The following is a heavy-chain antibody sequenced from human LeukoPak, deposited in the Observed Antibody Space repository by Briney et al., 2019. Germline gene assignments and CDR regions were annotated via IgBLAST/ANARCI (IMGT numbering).Heavy chain of an antibody. CDR1: GYTFTSYG. J-gene: IGHJ5*02. Sequence: ASVKVSCKASGYTFTSYGISWVRQAPGQGLEWMGWISAYNGNTNYAQKLQGRVTMTTDTSTSTAYMELRSLRSDDTAVYYCAREVENSSSDHGGGYNWFDPWGQGTLVTVSS. CDR3: AREVENSSSDHGGGYNWFDP. CDR2: ISAYNGNT. D-gene: IGHD6-13*01. V-gene: IGHV1-18*01.